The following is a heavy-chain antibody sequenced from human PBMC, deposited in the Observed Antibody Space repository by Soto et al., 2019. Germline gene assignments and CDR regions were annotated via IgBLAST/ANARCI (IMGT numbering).Heavy chain of an antibody. CDR1: GFTFSSDW. CDR2: IRKDGSKT. CDR3: ARDVSPGTSSWDFDAFDS. Sequence: EVRLVESGGGLVQPGGSLRLSCAASGFTFSSDWMTWVLQAPGKGLEWVANIRKDGSKTSYLDSVRGRFTISRDNAQSSLYLQRDSLRAEDTALYYCARDVSPGTSSWDFDAFDSWGQVTMVTV. D-gene: IGHD6-13*01. V-gene: IGHV3-7*05. J-gene: IGHJ3*02.